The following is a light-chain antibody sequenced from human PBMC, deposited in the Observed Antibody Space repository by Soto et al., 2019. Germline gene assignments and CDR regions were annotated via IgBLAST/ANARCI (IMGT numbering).Light chain of an antibody. CDR3: QQSYSTPGAT. CDR1: QSISSY. J-gene: IGKJ1*01. Sequence: DLQMTQSPSSLSASVGDRVTITCRASQSISSYLNWYQQKPGKAPKLLIYAASSLQSGVPSRFSGSGSGTDFTLTISSLQPEDFATYYCQQSYSTPGATFGQGTKVEIK. V-gene: IGKV1-39*01. CDR2: AAS.